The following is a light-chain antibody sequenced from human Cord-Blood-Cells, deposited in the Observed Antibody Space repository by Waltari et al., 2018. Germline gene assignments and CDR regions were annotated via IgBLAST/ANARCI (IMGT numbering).Light chain of an antibody. CDR1: TSDVGSYNL. CDR3: CSYAGSSTFVV. Sequence: QSALTQPASVPGSPGQSITISCTGTTSDVGSYNLVSWYQQTPGKTPKLMIYEGIKRPSGVSNTFLGSKSGNTASLTISGLQAEDEADYYCCSYAGSSTFVVFGGGTKLTVL. CDR2: EGI. J-gene: IGLJ2*01. V-gene: IGLV2-23*03.